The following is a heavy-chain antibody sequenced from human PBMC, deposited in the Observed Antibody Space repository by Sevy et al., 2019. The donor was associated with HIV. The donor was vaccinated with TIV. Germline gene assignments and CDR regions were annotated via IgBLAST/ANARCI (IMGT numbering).Heavy chain of an antibody. Sequence: GGSLRLSCAASGFSFRNYWMHWVRQAPGKGLGWVSRISFDGSTTTYADSVKGRLTISRDNAKNTLYLQMNSLRAEDTAVYYCAREVGRGHDYWGQGTLVTVSS. CDR1: GFSFRNYW. CDR3: AREVGRGHDY. J-gene: IGHJ4*02. V-gene: IGHV3-74*01. CDR2: ISFDGSTT. D-gene: IGHD1-26*01.